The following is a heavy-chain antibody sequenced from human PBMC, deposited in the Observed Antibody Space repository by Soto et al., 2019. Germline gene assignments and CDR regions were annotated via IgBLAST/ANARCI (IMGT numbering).Heavy chain of an antibody. Sequence: PSQAVSLTCAICGDSVSSNRGAWNWIRQSPSRGLEWLGRTYYRSHWYNDFAVSVKSRVTIDPDTSKNQFSLQLNSVTPEDTAVYYCVRQYRDSQYYSGLDVWGQGTTVTVSS. CDR2: TYYRSHWYN. CDR3: VRQYRDSQYYSGLDV. V-gene: IGHV6-1*01. CDR1: GDSVSSNRGA. D-gene: IGHD6-6*01. J-gene: IGHJ6*02.